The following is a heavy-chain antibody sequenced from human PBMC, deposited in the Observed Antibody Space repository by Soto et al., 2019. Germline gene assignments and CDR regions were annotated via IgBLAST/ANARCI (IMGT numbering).Heavy chain of an antibody. CDR2: INDRGSI. Sequence: QVQLQQWGAGPLRPLETLSLTCGVSGVSFSGYYWAWIRQSPGKGLEWIGEINDRGSINYNPSLKSRVIISVDTSKNHYSLNLRSVTAADTAVYYCARESHDILTGPPWVWYFDLWGRGTLVTVSS. J-gene: IGHJ2*01. D-gene: IGHD3-9*01. CDR1: GVSFSGYY. V-gene: IGHV4-34*01. CDR3: ARESHDILTGPPWVWYFDL.